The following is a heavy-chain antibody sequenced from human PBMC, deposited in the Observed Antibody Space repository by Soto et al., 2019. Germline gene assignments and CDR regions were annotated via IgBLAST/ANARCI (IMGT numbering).Heavy chain of an antibody. CDR3: TTDSRTTLPEVRFDY. D-gene: IGHD1-26*01. CDR1: GFAFSDAW. J-gene: IGHJ4*02. V-gene: IGHV3-15*07. CDR2: IKSKTDGGSA. Sequence: GGSLRLSCAASGFAFSDAWINWVRQAPGKGLEWVGRIKSKTDGGSADYAAPVKGRFAISRDDSKNMVYLQMNSLKTEDTAVYYCTTDSRTTLPEVRFDYWGQGTLVTVSS.